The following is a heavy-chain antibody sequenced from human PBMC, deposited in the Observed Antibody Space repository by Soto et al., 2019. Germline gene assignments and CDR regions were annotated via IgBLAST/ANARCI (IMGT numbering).Heavy chain of an antibody. J-gene: IGHJ6*02. CDR2: DIPIFATT. CDR1: GGTFNSYT. Sequence: QVQLVQSGAEVKKPGSSVKVSCRASGGTFNSYTISWVRQAPGQGLEWMGGDIPIFATTNYAQKFQGRVTITADRSTSTTYMELSSLRSDDTAVYYWVRMPEPAACLNGMDGWGQGTTVIVSS. CDR3: VRMPEPAACLNGMDG. V-gene: IGHV1-69*06. D-gene: IGHD6-13*01.